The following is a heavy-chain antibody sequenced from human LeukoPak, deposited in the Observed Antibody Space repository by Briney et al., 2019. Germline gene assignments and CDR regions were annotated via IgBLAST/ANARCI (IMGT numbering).Heavy chain of an antibody. Sequence: GGSLRLSCAASGFTFSSYGMHWVRQAPGKGLEWVAFIQSDGSDQYYADSVKGRLSISRDNSKNTLYLQMNSLRTEDTAVYYCAKRDGYNSGPFDYWGQGTLVTVSS. D-gene: IGHD5-24*01. CDR2: IQSDGSDQ. CDR1: GFTFSSYG. J-gene: IGHJ4*02. CDR3: AKRDGYNSGPFDY. V-gene: IGHV3-30*02.